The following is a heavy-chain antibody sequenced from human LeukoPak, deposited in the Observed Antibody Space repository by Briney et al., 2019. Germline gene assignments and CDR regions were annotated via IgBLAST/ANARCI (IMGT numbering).Heavy chain of an antibody. CDR2: IYSSGST. J-gene: IGHJ6*02. CDR3: ARQSCSSNSCYYYYYYYGMDV. CDR1: GGSISSSSYY. D-gene: IGHD2-2*01. V-gene: IGHV4-39*01. Sequence: SETLSLTCTVSGGSISSSSYYWGWIRQPPGKGLEWIGSIYSSGSTYYNPSLKSRVTISVDTSKSQFSLKLSSVTAADTAVYYCARQSCSSNSCYYYYYYYGMDVWGQGTTVTVSS.